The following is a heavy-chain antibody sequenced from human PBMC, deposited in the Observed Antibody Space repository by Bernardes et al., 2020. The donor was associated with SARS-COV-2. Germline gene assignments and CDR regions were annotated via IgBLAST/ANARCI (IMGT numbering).Heavy chain of an antibody. J-gene: IGHJ6*02. V-gene: IGHV3-30-3*01. Sequence: VGSLRLSCAASGFTFSSYAMHWVRQAPGKGLEWVAVISYDGSNKYYADSVKGRFTISRDNSKNTLYLQMNSLRAEDTAVYYCARALWDAYYDFWSGSSYYGMDVWGQGTTVTVSS. CDR1: GFTFSSYA. D-gene: IGHD3-3*01. CDR2: ISYDGSNK. CDR3: ARALWDAYYDFWSGSSYYGMDV.